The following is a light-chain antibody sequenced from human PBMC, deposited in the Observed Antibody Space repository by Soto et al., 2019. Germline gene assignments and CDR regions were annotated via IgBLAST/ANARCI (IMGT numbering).Light chain of an antibody. CDR2: EVS. V-gene: IGLV2-14*01. CDR1: SSDVGGYNY. CDR3: SSYTSSSTPEV. Sequence: QSVLTQPASVSGSPGQSITISCTGTSSDVGGYNYVPWYQQHPGKAPKLMIYEVSNRPSGVSNRFSGSKSGNTASLTISGLQAEDEADYYCSSYTSSSTPEVFGTGTKVTVL. J-gene: IGLJ1*01.